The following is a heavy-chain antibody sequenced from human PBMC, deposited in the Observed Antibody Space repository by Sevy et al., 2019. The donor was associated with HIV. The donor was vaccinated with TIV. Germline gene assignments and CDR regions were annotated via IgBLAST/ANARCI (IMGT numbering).Heavy chain of an antibody. V-gene: IGHV3-7*01. CDR2: IKEDGSDK. CDR1: GFTFSNYW. Sequence: GGSLRLSCEVSGFTFSNYWMTWVRLAPGKGLEWVANIKEDGSDKDYGDSVKGRFSLSRDNAKNSLYLQMDSLRAEDTAVYYSVRDGLASATDFDYWGQGTLVTVSS. J-gene: IGHJ4*02. D-gene: IGHD2-15*01. CDR3: VRDGLASATDFDY.